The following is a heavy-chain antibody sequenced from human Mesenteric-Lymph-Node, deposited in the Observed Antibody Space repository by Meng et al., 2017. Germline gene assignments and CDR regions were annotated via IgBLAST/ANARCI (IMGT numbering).Heavy chain of an antibody. CDR1: GVSITSGDSS. CDR3: VRDTRRGGGWFDP. Sequence: QESAPGLVSPSPPLSLTCAVSGVSITSGDSSWTWIRQPPGKGLEWIGYIYHGVNIYYTPSLRSRVTISVDKSRNQFSLKLTSVSAADTAVYYCVRDTRRGGGWFDPWGQGTLVTVSS. D-gene: IGHD3-10*01. J-gene: IGHJ5*02. V-gene: IGHV4-30-2*01. CDR2: IYHGVNI.